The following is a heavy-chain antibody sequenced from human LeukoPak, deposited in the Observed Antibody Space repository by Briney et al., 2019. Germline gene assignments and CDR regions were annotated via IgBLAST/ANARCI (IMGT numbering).Heavy chain of an antibody. CDR3: ARDNVDTAMVIDY. CDR2: IYRSGST. J-gene: IGHJ4*02. V-gene: IGHV4-4*02. CDR1: GGSISSSNW. Sequence: SETLSLTCAVSGGSISSSNWWSWVRQSPGKGLEWIGEIYRSGSTNYNPSLKSRVTISLDMSKNQFSLKLSSVTAADTAVYYCARDNVDTAMVIDYWGQGTLVTVSS. D-gene: IGHD5-18*01.